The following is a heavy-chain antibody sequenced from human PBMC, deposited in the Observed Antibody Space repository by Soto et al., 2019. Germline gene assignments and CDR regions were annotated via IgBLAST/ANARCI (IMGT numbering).Heavy chain of an antibody. J-gene: IGHJ4*02. CDR1: GFAFSSYW. CDR2: IKQDGSEK. CDR3: ARDLGQHSSSWYFDY. D-gene: IGHD6-13*01. Sequence: EVQLVESGGGLVQPGGSLRLSCAASGFAFSSYWMSWVRQAPGKGLEWVANIKQDGSEKYYVDSVKGRFTISRDNAKNSLYLQMNSLRAEDTAVYYFARDLGQHSSSWYFDYWGQGTLVTVSS. V-gene: IGHV3-7*01.